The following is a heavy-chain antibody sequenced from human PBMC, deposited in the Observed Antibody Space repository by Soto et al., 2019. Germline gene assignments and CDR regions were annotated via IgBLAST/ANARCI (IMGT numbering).Heavy chain of an antibody. Sequence: QVQLEQSGAEVKEPGSSVTVSCTASGGTFSRSAISWVRQAPGQGLEWMGGTIPILDAATYAQKSQSRLTITACESTTTPCMELPSLKADDIAVYYCATDMSFEYWGQGTLVTVSS. CDR3: ATDMSFEY. V-gene: IGHV1-69*01. D-gene: IGHD3-10*02. CDR2: TIPILDAA. J-gene: IGHJ4*02. CDR1: GGTFSRSA.